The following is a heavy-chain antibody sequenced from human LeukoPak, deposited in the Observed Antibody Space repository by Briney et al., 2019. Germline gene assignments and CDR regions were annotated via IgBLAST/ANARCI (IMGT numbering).Heavy chain of an antibody. J-gene: IGHJ4*02. Sequence: GGSLRLSCAASGFTFSIYWMSWVRQAPGKGLEWVAFIRYDGSNKYYADSVKGRFTISRDNSKNTLYLQMNSLRAEDTAVYYCAKMSDSSGYYPYFDYWGQGTLVTVSS. CDR2: IRYDGSNK. D-gene: IGHD3-22*01. CDR3: AKMSDSSGYYPYFDY. V-gene: IGHV3-30*02. CDR1: GFTFSIYW.